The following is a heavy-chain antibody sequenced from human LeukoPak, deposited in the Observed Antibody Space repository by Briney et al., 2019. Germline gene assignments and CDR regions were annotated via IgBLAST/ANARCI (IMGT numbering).Heavy chain of an antibody. CDR3: ARGKKAGVGVAGTGWYFDP. V-gene: IGHV1-18*01. CDR2: ISTYIDNT. CDR1: GYTFTTYG. D-gene: IGHD6-19*01. Sequence: ASVTVSFKASGYTFTTYGISWVRQAPGQGLEWMGWISTYIDNTKYAHKFQGRVTMTTDTSTSTNYMEVRSLRSDDTAVYFCARGKKAGVGVAGTGWYFDPWGQGTLVTVSS. J-gene: IGHJ5*02.